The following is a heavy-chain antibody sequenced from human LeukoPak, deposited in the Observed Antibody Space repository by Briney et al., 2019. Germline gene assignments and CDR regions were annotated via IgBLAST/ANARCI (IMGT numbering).Heavy chain of an antibody. V-gene: IGHV3-64*01. D-gene: IGHD5-12*01. J-gene: IGHJ5*02. Sequence: GGSLRLSCATSGFVFSNYAMNWVRQAPGKGLEYVAAITGDGSTPYHANSVKGRFTISRDNSRNTLYLQMGSLRSEDMAVYYCARVGFSGYDSWGQGTLVTVSS. CDR1: GFVFSNYA. CDR3: ARVGFSGYDS. CDR2: ITGDGSTP.